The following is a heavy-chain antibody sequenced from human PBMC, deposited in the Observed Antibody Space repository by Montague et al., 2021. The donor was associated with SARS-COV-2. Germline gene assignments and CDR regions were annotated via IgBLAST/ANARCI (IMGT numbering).Heavy chain of an antibody. CDR1: GFTFTYYW. CDR2: ISYDGSNK. CDR3: ASRGLITMVRDAFDI. D-gene: IGHD3-10*01. Sequence: SLRLSCAASGFTFTYYWMHWVRQAPGNGLEWVAVISYDGSNKYYADSVKGRFTISRDNSKNTLYLQMNSLRAEDTAVYYCASRGLITMVRDAFDIWGQGTMVTVSS. J-gene: IGHJ3*02. V-gene: IGHV3-30*03.